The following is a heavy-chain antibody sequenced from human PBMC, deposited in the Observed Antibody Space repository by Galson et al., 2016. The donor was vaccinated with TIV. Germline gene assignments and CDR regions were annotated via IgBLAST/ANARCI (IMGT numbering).Heavy chain of an antibody. J-gene: IGHJ6*02. CDR1: GYTFTSYG. V-gene: IGHV1-18*01. CDR3: AREYYYYAMDV. Sequence: SVKASCKASGYTFTSYGINWVRQVPGQGLEWVGWISAYNGNTNYAQMLQGRVTMTTDTSTSTAYMELRSLRSDDTAVYYCAREYYYYAMDVWGQGTTVTVSS. CDR2: ISAYNGNT.